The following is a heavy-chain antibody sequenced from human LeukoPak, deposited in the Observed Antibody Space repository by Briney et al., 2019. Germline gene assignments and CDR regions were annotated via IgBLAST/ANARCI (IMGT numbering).Heavy chain of an antibody. D-gene: IGHD1-26*01. CDR1: GGTFSRYT. J-gene: IGHJ4*02. Sequence: SVKVSCKASGGTFSRYTISWVRQAPGEGLEWMGRIIPILGIANYAQKFQGRGTISADKSTSTAYMELSSLRSEDTAVYYCAGGVGATPDYWGQGTLVTVSS. V-gene: IGHV1-69*02. CDR2: IIPILGIA. CDR3: AGGVGATPDY.